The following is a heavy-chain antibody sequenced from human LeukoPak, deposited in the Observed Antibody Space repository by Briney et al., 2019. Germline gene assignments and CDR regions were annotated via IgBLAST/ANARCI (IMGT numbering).Heavy chain of an antibody. J-gene: IGHJ5*02. D-gene: IGHD6-6*01. CDR2: ISSSSSTI. CDR3: ARDSSSVVDP. Sequence: GGSLRLSCAASGFTFSSYSMNWVRQAPGKGLEWVSYISSSSSTIYYADSVKGRFTISRDNAKNSLYLQMNSLRAEDTAVYYCARDSSSVVDPWGQGTLVTVSS. CDR1: GFTFSSYS. V-gene: IGHV3-48*01.